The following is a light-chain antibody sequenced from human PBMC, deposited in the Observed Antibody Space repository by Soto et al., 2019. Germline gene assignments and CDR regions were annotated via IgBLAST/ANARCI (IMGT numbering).Light chain of an antibody. V-gene: IGLV2-14*01. CDR1: SSDVGGYNH. CDR2: AVS. CDR3: CSYTSLSTVV. J-gene: IGLJ2*01. Sequence: QSALTQPASVSGSPGQSITISCTGTSSDVGGYNHVSWYQHSPGKAPKLILFAVSERPSGVSHRFSGSKSCNTSSLTISVLQAEDEADYYRCSYTSLSTVVFGGGTKVTVL.